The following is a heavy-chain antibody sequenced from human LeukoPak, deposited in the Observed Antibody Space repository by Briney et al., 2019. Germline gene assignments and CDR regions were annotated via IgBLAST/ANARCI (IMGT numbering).Heavy chain of an antibody. V-gene: IGHV3-30*18. CDR1: GFTFSSYG. Sequence: GRSLRLSCAASGFTFSSYGMHWVRQAPGKGLEWVAVISYDGSNKYYADSVKGRFTISRDNSKNTLYLQMNSLRAEDTAVYYCAKDQSTYSYGHDDAFDIWGQGTMVTVSS. CDR3: AKDQSTYSYGHDDAFDI. CDR2: ISYDGSNK. D-gene: IGHD5-18*01. J-gene: IGHJ3*02.